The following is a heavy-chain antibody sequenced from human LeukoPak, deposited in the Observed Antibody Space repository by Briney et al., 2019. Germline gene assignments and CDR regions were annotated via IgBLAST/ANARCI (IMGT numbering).Heavy chain of an antibody. D-gene: IGHD1-7*01. J-gene: IGHJ4*02. CDR3: AKSRSWNYVGYFDY. Sequence: GGSLRLSCAASGFTFSSYAMSWVRQAPGKGLEWVSGISGSGGSTYYADSVKGRFTISRDNSKNTLYLQMNSLRAEDTAVYYCAKSRSWNYVGYFDYWGQGTLVTVSS. V-gene: IGHV3-23*01. CDR2: ISGSGGST. CDR1: GFTFSSYA.